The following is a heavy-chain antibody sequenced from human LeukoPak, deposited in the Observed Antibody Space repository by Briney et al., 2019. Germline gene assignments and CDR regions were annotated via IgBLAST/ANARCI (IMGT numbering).Heavy chain of an antibody. CDR3: VRLPLGYCSSTSCLD. D-gene: IGHD2-2*01. CDR1: GYNFNTYG. CDR2: ISSSTGNT. Sequence: GDSVKVSCKASGYNFNTYGISWVRQAPGQGLEWMGWISSSTGNTKYAQKLQDRVTMTTDTSTSTAYLYLRNLRSDDTAVYYCVRLPLGYCSSTSCLDWGQGTLVTVSS. V-gene: IGHV1-18*01. J-gene: IGHJ4*02.